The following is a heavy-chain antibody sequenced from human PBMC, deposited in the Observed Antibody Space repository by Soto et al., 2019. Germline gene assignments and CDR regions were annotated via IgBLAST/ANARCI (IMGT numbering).Heavy chain of an antibody. Sequence: PGGSLRLSCAASGFTFNNAWMSWVRQAPGKGLEWVGHIKGKTDGGTTDYAAPVKGRFTISRDESKNTLYLQMNRLKTEDTAVYYCSTSGADYXFWSGYYGVPPPREFDYWGQGTLVTVSS. CDR3: STSGADYXFWSGYYGVPPPREFDY. CDR1: GFTFNNAW. D-gene: IGHD3-3*01. V-gene: IGHV3-15*01. CDR2: IKGKTDGGTT. J-gene: IGHJ4*02.